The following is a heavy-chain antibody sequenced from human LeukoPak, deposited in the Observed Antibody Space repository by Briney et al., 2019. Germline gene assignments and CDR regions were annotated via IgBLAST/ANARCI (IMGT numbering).Heavy chain of an antibody. V-gene: IGHV4-59*01. CDR2: IYYSGST. J-gene: IGHJ3*02. CDR3: ARRAGYSSSWDTTDAFDI. CDR1: GGSISSYY. D-gene: IGHD6-13*01. Sequence: SETLSLTCTVSGGSISSYYWSWIRQPPGKGLEWIGYIYYSGSTNYNPSLESRVTISVDTSKKQFSLKLSSVTAADTAVYYCARRAGYSSSWDTTDAFDIWGQGTMVTVSS.